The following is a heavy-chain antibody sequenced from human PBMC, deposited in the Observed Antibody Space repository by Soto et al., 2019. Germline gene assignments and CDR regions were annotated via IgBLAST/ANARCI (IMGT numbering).Heavy chain of an antibody. Sequence: EVQLLESGGGLVQPGGSLRLSCAASGLTFSSFAMSWVRKAPGKGLEWVSAIDTSGGGTYYADSVKGRCTISRDNSKATLYLQRSSLRAEDLAVYYAVKSSRTLGDSWGQGTLVTVSS. CDR1: GLTFSSFA. CDR2: IDTSGGGT. CDR3: VKSSRTLGDS. D-gene: IGHD6-13*01. V-gene: IGHV3-23*01. J-gene: IGHJ4*02.